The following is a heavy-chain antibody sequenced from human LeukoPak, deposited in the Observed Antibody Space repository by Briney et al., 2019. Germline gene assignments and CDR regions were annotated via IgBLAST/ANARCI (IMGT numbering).Heavy chain of an antibody. V-gene: IGHV4-30-4*01. CDR2: IYYSGST. D-gene: IGHD3-9*01. Sequence: PSETLSLTCTVSGGSISSGDYYRSWIRQPPGTGLEWIGYIYYSGSTYYNPSLKSRVTISVDTSKNQFSLKLSSVTAADTAVYYCAREDNYDILTGYLDWGQGTLVTVSS. J-gene: IGHJ4*02. CDR3: AREDNYDILTGYLD. CDR1: GGSISSGDYY.